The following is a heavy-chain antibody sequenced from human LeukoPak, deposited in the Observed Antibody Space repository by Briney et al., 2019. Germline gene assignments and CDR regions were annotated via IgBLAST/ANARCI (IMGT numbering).Heavy chain of an antibody. J-gene: IGHJ4*02. D-gene: IGHD3-10*01. CDR3: ARRGGHFDY. Sequence: PSETLSLTCAVSGYSISSNYYWGWIRQPPGKGLEWIGRIYHSGSTYYNPSLKRRFTISLDTSKNHFSLTLTSVTAADTAVYYCARRGGHFDYWGQGTLVTVSS. CDR1: GYSISSNYY. CDR2: IYHSGST. V-gene: IGHV4-38-2*01.